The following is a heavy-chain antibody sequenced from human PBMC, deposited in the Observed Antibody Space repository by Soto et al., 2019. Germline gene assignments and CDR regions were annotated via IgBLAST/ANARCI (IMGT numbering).Heavy chain of an antibody. D-gene: IGHD4-17*01. Sequence: ASVKVSCKASGYTFTDYYLHWVRQAPGQGLEWMGWIGPKSGDTKYAQKFQGRVTMTRDTSISTVYMELSRLTSDDTAVFYCARVSRDYGDGPDAYDIWGQGTMVTVS. CDR1: GYTFTDYY. CDR3: ARVSRDYGDGPDAYDI. CDR2: IGPKSGDT. V-gene: IGHV1-2*02. J-gene: IGHJ3*02.